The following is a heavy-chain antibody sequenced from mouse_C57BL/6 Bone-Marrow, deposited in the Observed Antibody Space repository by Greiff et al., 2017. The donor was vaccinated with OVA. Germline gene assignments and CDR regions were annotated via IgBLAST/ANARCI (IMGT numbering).Heavy chain of an antibody. CDR1: GYTFTSYW. Sequence: VQLQQSGAELAKPGASVKLSCKASGYTFTSYWMHWVKQRPGQGLEWIGYINPSSGYTKYNQKFKDKATLTAAKSSSTAYMQLSRLTFEDSAVYYCARNSLRQRYYYAMDYWGQGTSVTVSA. CDR2: INPSSGYT. J-gene: IGHJ4*01. V-gene: IGHV1-7*01. D-gene: IGHD2-12*01. CDR3: ARNSLRQRYYYAMDY.